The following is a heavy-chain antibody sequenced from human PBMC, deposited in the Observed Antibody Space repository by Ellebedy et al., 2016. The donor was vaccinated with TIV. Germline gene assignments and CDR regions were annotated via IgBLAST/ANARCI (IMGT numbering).Heavy chain of an antibody. CDR3: ARHPTTVTTALDC. CDR2: IDPSDSYT. V-gene: IGHV5-10-1*01. Sequence: GESLKISCKGSGYSFTSYWISWVRQMPGKGLEWMGRIDPSDSYTNYSQSFQGHVTISADKSISTAYLQWSSLKASDTAMYYCARHPTTVTTALDCWGQGTLVTVSS. J-gene: IGHJ4*02. D-gene: IGHD4-17*01. CDR1: GYSFTSYW.